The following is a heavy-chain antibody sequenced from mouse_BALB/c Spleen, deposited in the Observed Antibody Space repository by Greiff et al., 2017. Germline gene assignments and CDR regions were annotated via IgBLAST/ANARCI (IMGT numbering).Heavy chain of an antibody. D-gene: IGHD2-14*01. CDR1: GYSFTSYW. V-gene: IGHV1-5*01. CDR2: IYPGNSDT. Sequence: VQLVESGTVLARPGASVKMSCKASGYSFTSYWMHWVKQRPGQGLEWIGAIYPGNSDTSYNQKFKGKAKLTAVTSASTAYMELSSLTNEDSAVYYCTTGVRDVDFDYWGQGTTLTVSS. CDR3: TTGVRDVDFDY. J-gene: IGHJ2*01.